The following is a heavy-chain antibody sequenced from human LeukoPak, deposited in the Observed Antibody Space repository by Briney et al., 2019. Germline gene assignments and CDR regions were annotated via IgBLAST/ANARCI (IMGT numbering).Heavy chain of an antibody. CDR2: IYPGDSDT. D-gene: IGHD2-2*01. CDR3: ARGVRRRLLSGFRFDP. Sequence: GESLKISCKGSGYSFTSYWIGWVRQMPGKGLEWMGIIYPGDSDTRYSPSFQGQVTISADKSISTAYLQWSSLKASDTAMYYCARGVRRRLLSGFRFDPWGQGTLVTVSS. J-gene: IGHJ5*02. CDR1: GYSFTSYW. V-gene: IGHV5-51*01.